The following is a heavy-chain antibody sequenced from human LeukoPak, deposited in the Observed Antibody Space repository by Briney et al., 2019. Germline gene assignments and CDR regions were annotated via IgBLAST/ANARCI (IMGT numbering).Heavy chain of an antibody. CDR2: IYGGGNI. CDR3: ARDSEDMDGSYYDFDY. D-gene: IGHD1-26*01. V-gene: IGHV3-53*01. Sequence: PGGSLRLSCAASGFTVSSNYMNWVRQAPGKGLEWVSVIYGGGNIYYADSVKGRFTISRDNAKNSLYLQMNSLRAEDTAVYYCARDSEDMDGSYYDFDYWGQGTLVTVSS. CDR1: GFTVSSNY. J-gene: IGHJ4*02.